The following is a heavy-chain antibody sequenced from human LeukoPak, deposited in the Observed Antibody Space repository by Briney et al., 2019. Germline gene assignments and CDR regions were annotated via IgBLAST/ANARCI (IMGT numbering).Heavy chain of an antibody. Sequence: GGSLRLSCVASGFTFSSYSMNWVRQAPGKGLEWVSSISSSSTYTFYGDSMKGRFTISRDNAKSSLYLQMNSLRAEDTAVYYCARDRSGSYPETYGMDVWGQGTTVTVSS. CDR1: GFTFSSYS. V-gene: IGHV3-21*01. CDR3: ARDRSGSYPETYGMDV. D-gene: IGHD1-26*01. J-gene: IGHJ6*02. CDR2: ISSSSTYT.